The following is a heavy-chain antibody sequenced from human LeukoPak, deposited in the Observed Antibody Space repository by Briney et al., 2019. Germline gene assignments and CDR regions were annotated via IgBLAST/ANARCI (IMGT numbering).Heavy chain of an antibody. Sequence: SETLSLTCTVSGGSISSSGYYWGWIRQPPGQGLEWIASIYYSGSTYYNPYLTSRVTISVDTSKNQLSLKLSSLTAADTAVYYCARHEYSGSYYGLSWFDPWGQGTLVTVSS. CDR3: ARHEYSGSYYGLSWFDP. CDR2: IYYSGST. J-gene: IGHJ5*02. CDR1: GGSISSSGYY. D-gene: IGHD1-26*01. V-gene: IGHV4-39*01.